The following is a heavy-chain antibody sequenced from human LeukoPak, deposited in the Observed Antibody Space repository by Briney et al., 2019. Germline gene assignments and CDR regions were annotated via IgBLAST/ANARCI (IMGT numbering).Heavy chain of an antibody. CDR2: IWYDGSNK. V-gene: IGHV3-33*01. J-gene: IGHJ4*02. CDR1: GFTFSSYG. CDR3: ARDLSWFGEFDY. D-gene: IGHD3-10*01. Sequence: RPGRSLRLSCAASGFTFSSYGMHWVRQAPGKGLEWVAVIWYDGSNKYYADSVKGRFTISRDNSKNTLYLQMNSLRAEDTAVYYCARDLSWFGEFDYWGQGTLVTVSS.